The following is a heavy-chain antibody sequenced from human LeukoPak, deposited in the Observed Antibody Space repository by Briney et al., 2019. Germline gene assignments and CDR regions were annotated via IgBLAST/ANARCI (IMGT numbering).Heavy chain of an antibody. V-gene: IGHV3-21*01. CDR2: ISSSSSYI. Sequence: GGSLRLSXAASGFTFSSYSMNWVRQAPGKGLEWVSSISSSSSYIYYADSVKGRFTISRDNAKNSLYLQMNSLRAEDTAVYYCARYSGSYYEPFDYWGQGTLVTVSS. D-gene: IGHD1-26*01. CDR3: ARYSGSYYEPFDY. CDR1: GFTFSSYS. J-gene: IGHJ4*02.